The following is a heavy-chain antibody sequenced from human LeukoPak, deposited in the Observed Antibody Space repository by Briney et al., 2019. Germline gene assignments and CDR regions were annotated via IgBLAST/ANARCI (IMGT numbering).Heavy chain of an antibody. CDR3: ARDYGSGTPRVAFDL. CDR2: IWHDGSNK. D-gene: IGHD1-1*01. V-gene: IGHV3-33*01. CDR1: GYTFSRYG. Sequence: PGGSLRLSCAASGYTFSRYGMHWVRQAPGEGLEWVAGIWHDGSNKKYADSVQGRFTISRDNSKNTLYLQMNSLRVEDTAVYYCARDYGSGTPRVAFDLWGQGTLVTVSS. J-gene: IGHJ4*02.